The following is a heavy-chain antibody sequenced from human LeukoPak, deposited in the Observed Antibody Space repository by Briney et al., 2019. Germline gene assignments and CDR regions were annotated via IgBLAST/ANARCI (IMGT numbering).Heavy chain of an antibody. CDR1: GGSITTHY. Sequence: SETLSLTCTVSGGSITTHYWSWIRQPAGEGLGWSGRRYTDENIYFKPSLKSRVTISLDTSKNQCSLKLNSVTAADTAVYSCARESVAVGTRYFDYWGQGILVTVSS. V-gene: IGHV4-4*07. CDR3: ARESVAVGTRYFDY. CDR2: RYTDENI. D-gene: IGHD6-19*01. J-gene: IGHJ4*02.